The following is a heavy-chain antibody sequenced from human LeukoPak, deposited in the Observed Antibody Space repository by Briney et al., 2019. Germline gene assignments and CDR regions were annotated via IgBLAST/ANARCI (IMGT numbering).Heavy chain of an antibody. Sequence: GGSLRLSCAASEFSVGSNYMTWVRQAPGKGLEWVSAISGSGGSTYYADSVKGRFTISRDNSKNTLYLQMNSLRAEDTAVYYCAKGRSSGWKGFDYWGQGTLVTVSS. CDR3: AKGRSSGWKGFDY. CDR1: EFSVGSNY. V-gene: IGHV3-23*01. CDR2: ISGSGGST. D-gene: IGHD6-19*01. J-gene: IGHJ4*02.